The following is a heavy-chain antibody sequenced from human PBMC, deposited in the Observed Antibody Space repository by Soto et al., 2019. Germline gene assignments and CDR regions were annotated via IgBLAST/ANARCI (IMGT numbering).Heavy chain of an antibody. D-gene: IGHD3-10*01. Sequence: ASVKVSCKASGFTFTSSAVQWVRQARGQRLEWIGWIVGGSGNTNYAQKFQERVTITRDMSTSTAYMELSSLRSEDTAVYYCAAVGYYYGSGSYPMSSGQGTLVTVSS. CDR1: GFTFTSSA. V-gene: IGHV1-58*01. J-gene: IGHJ5*02. CDR2: IVGGSGNT. CDR3: AAVGYYYGSGSYPMS.